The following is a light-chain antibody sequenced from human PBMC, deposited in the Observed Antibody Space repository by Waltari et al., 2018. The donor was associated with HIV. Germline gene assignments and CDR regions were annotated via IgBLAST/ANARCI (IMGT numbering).Light chain of an antibody. J-gene: IGKJ2*01. CDR2: DAS. CDR3: QHRNHWPPEYT. V-gene: IGKV3-11*01. Sequence: EIVLTQSPATLSLSPGERATLSCRASQSVSSYFAWYQQKPGQSPRLLIYDASNRATGIPARFSGSGSGTDFTLTISSLEPEDFAVYYCQHRNHWPPEYTFGQGTKLEIK. CDR1: QSVSSY.